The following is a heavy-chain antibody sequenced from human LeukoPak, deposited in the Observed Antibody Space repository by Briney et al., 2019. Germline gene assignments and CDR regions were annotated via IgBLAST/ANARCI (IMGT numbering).Heavy chain of an antibody. CDR3: ARDWPGDSSGYPTPSFDY. CDR1: GFTFSSYA. Sequence: GGSLRLSCAASGFTFSSYAMHWVRQAPGKGLEWVAVISYDGSNKYYADSVKGRFTISRDNSKNTLYLQMNSLRAEDTAVYYCARDWPGDSSGYPTPSFDYWGQGTLVTVSS. J-gene: IGHJ4*02. D-gene: IGHD3-22*01. V-gene: IGHV3-30-3*01. CDR2: ISYDGSNK.